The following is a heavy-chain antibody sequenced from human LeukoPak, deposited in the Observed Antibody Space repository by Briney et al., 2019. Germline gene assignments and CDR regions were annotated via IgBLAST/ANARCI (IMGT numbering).Heavy chain of an antibody. CDR2: IKADGSEK. J-gene: IGHJ4*02. D-gene: IGHD3-22*01. V-gene: IGHV3-7*01. CDR3: ARDGGTRLKYSFGYGDS. CDR1: EITFSAYW. Sequence: GGSLRLSCVASEITFSAYWMSWVRQAPGKGLEWVANIKADGSEKYYVDSVKGRFTISRDNAKNSLYLQMNSLRAEDTAVYYCARDGGTRLKYSFGYGDSWGQGTLVTVSS.